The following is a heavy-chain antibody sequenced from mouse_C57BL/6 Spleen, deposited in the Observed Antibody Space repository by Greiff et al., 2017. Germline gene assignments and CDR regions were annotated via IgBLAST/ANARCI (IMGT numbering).Heavy chain of an antibody. D-gene: IGHD2-4*01. CDR1: GYTFTDYY. V-gene: IGHV1-26*01. CDR2: IYPNNGGT. J-gene: IGHJ4*01. Sequence: EVQLQQSGPELVKPGASVKISCKASGYTFTDYYITWVKQSHGQSLEWIGDIYPNNGGTNYNQKFKGKATLTVDKSSSTAYMELRSLTSEYSAVYYGDRGEYDDDYYAMDYWGQGTSVTVSS. CDR3: DRGEYDDDYYAMDY.